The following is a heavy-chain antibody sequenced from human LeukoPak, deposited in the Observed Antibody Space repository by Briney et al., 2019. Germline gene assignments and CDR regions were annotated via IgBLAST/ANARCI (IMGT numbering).Heavy chain of an antibody. CDR1: GYTFTSYG. CDR2: ISAYNGNT. V-gene: IGHV1-18*01. CDR3: ARGRYSSGWLDFDY. Sequence: GASVTVSCKASGYTFTSYGISWVRQAPGQGLEWMGWISAYNGNTNYAQKLQGRVTMTTDTSTSTAYMELRSLRSEDTAVYYCARGRYSSGWLDFDYWGQGTLVTVSS. D-gene: IGHD6-19*01. J-gene: IGHJ4*02.